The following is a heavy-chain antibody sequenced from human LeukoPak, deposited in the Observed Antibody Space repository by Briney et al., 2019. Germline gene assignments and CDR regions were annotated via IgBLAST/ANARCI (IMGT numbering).Heavy chain of an antibody. Sequence: GGSLRLSCAASGFTFSSYAMSWVRQAPGKGLEWVSAISGSGGNTYYADSVKGRFTISRDNAKNSLYLQMNSLRAEDTALYYCARSGYYGSGSYSDYWGQGTLVTVSS. CDR1: GFTFSSYA. CDR3: ARSGYYGSGSYSDY. V-gene: IGHV3-23*01. CDR2: ISGSGGNT. D-gene: IGHD3-10*01. J-gene: IGHJ4*02.